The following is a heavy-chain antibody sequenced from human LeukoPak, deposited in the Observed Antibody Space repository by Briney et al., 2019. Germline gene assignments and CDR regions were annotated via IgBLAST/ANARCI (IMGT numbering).Heavy chain of an antibody. CDR1: GGTFSSYA. Sequence: GASVKVSCKASGGTFSSYAISWVRQAPGQGLVWMGGIIPIFGTANYAQKFQGRVTVTADKSTSTAYMELSSLRSEDTAVYYCARVITTGYYYMDVWGKGTTVTVSS. D-gene: IGHD3-22*01. J-gene: IGHJ6*03. V-gene: IGHV1-69*06. CDR3: ARVITTGYYYMDV. CDR2: IIPIFGTA.